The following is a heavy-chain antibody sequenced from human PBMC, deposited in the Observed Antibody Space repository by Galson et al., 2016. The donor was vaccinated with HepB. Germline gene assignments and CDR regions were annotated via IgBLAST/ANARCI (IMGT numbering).Heavy chain of an antibody. CDR1: GAPMTSGGFF. D-gene: IGHD6-19*01. V-gene: IGHV4-31*03. CDR3: ARDTPPTEAGENHYGVDV. CDR2: IHYGGTT. J-gene: IGHJ6*04. Sequence: CTVSGAPMTSGGFFWTWIRQLPGKGLEWIGEIHYGGTTYYNPSLKGRVSMSLDMSQNQFYLTLTSVTAADTALYYCARDTPPTEAGENHYGVDVWGKGTMVTVSS.